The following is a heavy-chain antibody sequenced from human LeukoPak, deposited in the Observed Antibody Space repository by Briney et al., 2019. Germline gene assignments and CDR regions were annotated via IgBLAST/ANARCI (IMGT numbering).Heavy chain of an antibody. CDR3: ARVGIQLCVDY. V-gene: IGHV3-53*01. CDR1: GFTVSSNY. D-gene: IGHD5-18*01. J-gene: IGHJ4*02. CDR2: IYSGGST. Sequence: PGGSLRLSCAASGFTVSSNYMSWVRQAPGKGLEWVSVIYSGGSTYYADSVKGRFTISRDNSKNTLYLQMSSLRAEDTAVYYCARVGIQLCVDYWGQGTLVTVSS.